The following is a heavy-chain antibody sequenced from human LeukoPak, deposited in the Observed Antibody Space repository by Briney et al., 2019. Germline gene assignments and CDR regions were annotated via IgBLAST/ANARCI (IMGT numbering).Heavy chain of an antibody. Sequence: PSETLSLTCTVSGGSISSYYWSWIRQPPGKGLEWIGRIYTSWRTNYNPSLKSRITMSIDTSKNQFSLKLSSVTAADTAVYYCARDRGYYGSGNYYNPFDYWGQGTLVTVSS. CDR1: GGSISSYY. D-gene: IGHD3-10*01. CDR2: IYTSWRT. V-gene: IGHV4-4*07. J-gene: IGHJ4*02. CDR3: ARDRGYYGSGNYYNPFDY.